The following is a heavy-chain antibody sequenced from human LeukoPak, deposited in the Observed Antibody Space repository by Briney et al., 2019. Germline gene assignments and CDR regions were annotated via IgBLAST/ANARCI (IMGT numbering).Heavy chain of an antibody. D-gene: IGHD6-6*01. Sequence: GGSLRLSCAASGFTFSSYAMSWVRQGQGRGLEGVSAISGSGGSTYYADSVKGRFTISRDNSKNTLYLQMNSLRAEDTAVYYCAKDRGAYSSSSKAAVVYWGQGTLVTVSS. J-gene: IGHJ4*02. CDR2: ISGSGGST. CDR1: GFTFSSYA. CDR3: AKDRGAYSSSSKAAVVY. V-gene: IGHV3-23*01.